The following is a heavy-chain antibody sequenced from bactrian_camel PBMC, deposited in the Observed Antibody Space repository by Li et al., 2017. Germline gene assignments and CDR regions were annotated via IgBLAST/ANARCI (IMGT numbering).Heavy chain of an antibody. V-gene: IGHV3S63*01. J-gene: IGHJ4*01. CDR3: AANSGPWFVRADYCTGLSDFTY. Sequence: HVQLVESGGGSVQAGGSLRLTCTGSGVTFDDSDMGWYRQAPGNECEVVSTISRDGSTFYVDSVTGRFTVSKDKAKDTVYLQMNGLKPDDTAMYYCAANSGPWFVRADYCTGLSDFTYWGRGTQVTVS. D-gene: IGHD1*01. CDR2: ISRDGST. CDR1: GVTFDDSD.